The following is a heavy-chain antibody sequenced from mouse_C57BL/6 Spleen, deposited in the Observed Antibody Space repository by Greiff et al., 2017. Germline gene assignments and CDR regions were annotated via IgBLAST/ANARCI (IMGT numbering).Heavy chain of an antibody. CDR1: GYTFTGYW. D-gene: IGHD2-5*01. Sequence: QVQLQQSGAELMKPGASVKLSCKATGYTFTGYWIEWVHQRPGHGLEWIGEILPGSGCTNYTEKFKGKATFTADTSSNTDYMQLSSLTTEDSAIYYCARRGTGSSNPFAYWGQGTLVTVSA. J-gene: IGHJ3*01. CDR3: ARRGTGSSNPFAY. V-gene: IGHV1-9*01. CDR2: ILPGSGCT.